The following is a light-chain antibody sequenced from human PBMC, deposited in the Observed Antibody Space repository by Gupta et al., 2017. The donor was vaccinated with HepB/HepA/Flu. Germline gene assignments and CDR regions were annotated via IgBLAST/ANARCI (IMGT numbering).Light chain of an antibody. CDR2: DAS. CDR3: QQRINWPFT. J-gene: IGKJ4*01. CDR1: QSVSRY. Sequence: EIVLTQSPVTLSLSPGERATLSCRASQSVSRYLAWYQQKPGQPPSLLVFDASNRATGVPARFSGSGSGTDFTLTISSLEPEDFAVYYCQQRINWPFTFGGGTMVEIK. V-gene: IGKV3-11*01.